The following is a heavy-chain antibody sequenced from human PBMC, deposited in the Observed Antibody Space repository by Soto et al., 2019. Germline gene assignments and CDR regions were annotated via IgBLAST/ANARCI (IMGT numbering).Heavy chain of an antibody. V-gene: IGHV4-31*03. CDR1: GGSISSGGYS. Sequence: QVKLQESGPGLGKPSQTLSLTCTVSGGSISSGGYSWSWIRQHPGKGLGWIGYIYYSGSTYYNPSLKSRGTISVDTSKNQFSLKLSSVTAADTAVYYCARGEGHYYDSSGPYSFDYWGQGTLVTVSS. D-gene: IGHD3-22*01. J-gene: IGHJ4*02. CDR3: ARGEGHYYDSSGPYSFDY. CDR2: IYYSGST.